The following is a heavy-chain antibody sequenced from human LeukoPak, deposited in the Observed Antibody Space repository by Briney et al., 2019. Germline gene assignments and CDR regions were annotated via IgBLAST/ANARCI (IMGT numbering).Heavy chain of an antibody. Sequence: ASVKVSCKASGYTFTGYYMRWVRQAPGQGLEWMGWINPNSGGTNYAQKFQGRVTMTRDTSISTAYMELSRLRSEDTAVYYCAISPRGYSGYDYESDYYYYMDVWGKGTTVTVSS. J-gene: IGHJ6*03. D-gene: IGHD5-12*01. CDR2: INPNSGGT. CDR1: GYTFTGYY. V-gene: IGHV1-2*02. CDR3: AISPRGYSGYDYESDYYYYMDV.